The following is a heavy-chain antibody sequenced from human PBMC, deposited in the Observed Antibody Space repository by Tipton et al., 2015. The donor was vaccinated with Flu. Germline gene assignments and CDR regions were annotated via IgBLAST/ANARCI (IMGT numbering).Heavy chain of an antibody. CDR1: GHSIRSSDYY. Sequence: TLSLTCAVSGHSIRSSDYYWAWIRQPPGKGLEWIGNIFHSGNAKYDPSLKSRVTISVDTSKNEFSLRLNSVTAADTAVYYCARRDYSNYVSDPKNWFDPWGQGTLVTVSS. CDR3: ARRDYSNYVSDPKNWFDP. J-gene: IGHJ5*02. V-gene: IGHV4-38-2*01. D-gene: IGHD4-11*01. CDR2: IFHSGNA.